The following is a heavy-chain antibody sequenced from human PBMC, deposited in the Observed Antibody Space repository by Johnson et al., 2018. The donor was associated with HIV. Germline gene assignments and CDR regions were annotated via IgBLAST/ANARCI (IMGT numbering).Heavy chain of an antibody. CDR3: AKDKFMFLDNPVDAFDV. D-gene: IGHD3/OR15-3a*01. CDR2: ISYDGKNK. J-gene: IGHJ3*01. Sequence: QMQLVESGGDLVKPGGSLRLSCAASGFTFSSYTMHWVRQAPGKGLEWVAVISYDGKNKDYADTVKGRFTISRDNSKNTLYLPLSSLRTEDTAVYYCAKDKFMFLDNPVDAFDVWGQGTMVTFSS. CDR1: GFTFSSYT. V-gene: IGHV3-30*04.